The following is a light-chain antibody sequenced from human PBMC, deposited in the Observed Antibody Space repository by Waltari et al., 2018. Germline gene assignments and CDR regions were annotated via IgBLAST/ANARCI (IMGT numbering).Light chain of an antibody. CDR3: MQGTDWPWT. J-gene: IGKJ1*01. CDR1: QSLVSRDGNTY. V-gene: IGKV2-30*01. Sequence: EVVMTQFPLSLSVTLGQSASISCRSSQSLVSRDGNTYFNWFQQRPGQSPRRLLFKVSNRDSGVPDRFSGSGSGAAFTRTISRVEAEDVGFYYCMQGTDWPWTFGQGTKVEIK. CDR2: KVS.